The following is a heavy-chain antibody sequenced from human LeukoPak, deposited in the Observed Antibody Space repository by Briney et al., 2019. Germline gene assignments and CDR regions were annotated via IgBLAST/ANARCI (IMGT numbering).Heavy chain of an antibody. CDR3: ARWDIRGTAHQLDY. CDR1: GFTFSSYA. J-gene: IGHJ4*02. V-gene: IGHV3-23*01. Sequence: GGSLRLSCAASGFTFSSYAMSWVRQAPGKGLEWVSAISGSGGSTYYADSVKGRFTISRDNSKNTLYLQMNSLRAEDTAVYYCARWDIRGTAHQLDYWGQGTLVTVSS. D-gene: IGHD1-7*01. CDR2: ISGSGGST.